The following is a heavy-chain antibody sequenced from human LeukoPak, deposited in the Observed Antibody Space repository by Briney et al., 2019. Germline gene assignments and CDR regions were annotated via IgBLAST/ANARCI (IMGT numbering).Heavy chain of an antibody. D-gene: IGHD1-7*01. CDR1: GGSFSGYE. Sequence: SSETLSLTCAVYGGSFSGYEWSWIRQPPGRGLEWIGEIYESGSTTYNPSLKSRVTISVDRSQSQSFLHLSSVTAADTAVYYCARGTRGHPTIYYYYSYMDVWDKGTTVTVSS. CDR2: IYESGST. CDR3: ARGTRGHPTIYYYYSYMDV. J-gene: IGHJ6*03. V-gene: IGHV4-34*01.